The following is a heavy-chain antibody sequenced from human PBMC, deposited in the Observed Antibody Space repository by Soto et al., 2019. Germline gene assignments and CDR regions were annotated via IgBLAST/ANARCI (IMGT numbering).Heavy chain of an antibody. CDR3: AKEFGHGPYYYYGMDV. CDR2: MSYDGSNQ. Sequence: QVQLVESGGYVVQPGRSLRLSCAASGFTFRSYGMHWVRQAPGKELGWVAVMSYDGSNQDYADSVKGRFTISRDNSKNTLFLQMSSLRAEDSGVYYCAKEFGHGPYYYYGMDVWGPGTTVTVSS. CDR1: GFTFRSYG. V-gene: IGHV3-30*18. D-gene: IGHD3-10*01. J-gene: IGHJ6*02.